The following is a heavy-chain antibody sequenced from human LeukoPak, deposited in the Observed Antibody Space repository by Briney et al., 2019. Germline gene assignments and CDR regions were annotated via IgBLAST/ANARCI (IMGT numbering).Heavy chain of an antibody. CDR1: GGSFSGYY. CDR3: ARYCSSTSCERGFDP. Sequence: SETPSLTCAVYGGSFSGYYWSWIRQPPGKGLEWIGEINHSGSTNYNPSLKSRVTISVDTSKNQFSLKLSSVTAADTAVYYCARYCSSTSCERGFDPWGQGTLVTVPS. D-gene: IGHD2-2*01. V-gene: IGHV4-34*01. J-gene: IGHJ5*02. CDR2: INHSGST.